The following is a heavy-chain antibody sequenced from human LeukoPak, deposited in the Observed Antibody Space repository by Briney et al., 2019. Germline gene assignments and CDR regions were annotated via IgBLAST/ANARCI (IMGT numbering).Heavy chain of an antibody. J-gene: IGHJ6*03. Sequence: PSETLSLTCTVSGGSISSHYWSWIRQPPGKGLEWIGYIYYSGSTNYNPSLKSRVTISVDTSKNQFSLKLSSVTAADTAVYYCARAYYYYMDAWGKGTTVTASS. V-gene: IGHV4-59*11. CDR1: GGSISSHY. CDR2: IYYSGST. CDR3: ARAYYYYMDA.